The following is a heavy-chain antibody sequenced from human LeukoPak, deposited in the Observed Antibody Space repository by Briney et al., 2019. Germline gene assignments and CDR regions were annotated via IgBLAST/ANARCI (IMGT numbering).Heavy chain of an antibody. CDR2: IYSGGST. V-gene: IGHV4-59*11. CDR3: ATRPGGSTWYGVFDY. Sequence: PSETLSLTCTFYGTSISSHYWSWIRQPPGKGMEWIGNIYSGGSTNYNPSLKSRVTMSVDTSKNQFSLTLTSVTAADTALYFCATRPGGSTWYGVFDYWSPGTLVTVS. CDR1: GTSISSHY. J-gene: IGHJ4*02. D-gene: IGHD6-13*01.